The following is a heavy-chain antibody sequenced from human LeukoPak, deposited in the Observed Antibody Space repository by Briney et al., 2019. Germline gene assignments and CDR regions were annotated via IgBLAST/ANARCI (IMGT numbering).Heavy chain of an antibody. CDR1: GFTFSSAW. Sequence: GGSLRLSCAASGFTFSSAWMSWVRQAPGKGLEWVGRIKSKTDGGTADYAAPVKGRIAISRDDSNNTLDLQMNSLETEDTAVYYCAAFAAGGWGQGTLVTVPS. D-gene: IGHD2-15*01. CDR3: AAFAAGG. V-gene: IGHV3-15*01. CDR2: IKSKTDGGTA. J-gene: IGHJ4*02.